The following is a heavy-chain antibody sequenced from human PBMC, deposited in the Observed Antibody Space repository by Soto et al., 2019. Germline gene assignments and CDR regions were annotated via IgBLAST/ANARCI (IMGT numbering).Heavy chain of an antibody. CDR2: IIPIFGTA. J-gene: IGHJ2*01. D-gene: IGHD1-26*01. CDR1: GGTFSSYA. Sequence: QVQLVQSGAEVKKPGSSVKVSCKASGGTFSSYAISWVRQAPGQGLEWMGGIIPIFGTASYAQKFQGRVTITADESTSTAYMELSSLRSEDTAVYYCARNKPLSGIYWYFDLWGRGTLVTVSS. CDR3: ARNKPLSGIYWYFDL. V-gene: IGHV1-69*12.